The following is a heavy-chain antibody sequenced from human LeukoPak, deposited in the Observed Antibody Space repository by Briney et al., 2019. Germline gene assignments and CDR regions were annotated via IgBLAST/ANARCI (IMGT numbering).Heavy chain of an antibody. CDR2: IYYSGST. CDR1: GGSISSGGYY. J-gene: IGHJ5*02. CDR3: ARDSGITGTNGWFDP. V-gene: IGHV4-31*03. Sequence: SETLSLTCTVSGGSISSGGYYWSWIRQHPGKGLEWIGYIYYSGSTYYNPSLKSRVTISVDTSKNQFSLKLSSVTAADTAVYYCARDSGITGTNGWFDPWGQGTLVTVSS. D-gene: IGHD1-7*01.